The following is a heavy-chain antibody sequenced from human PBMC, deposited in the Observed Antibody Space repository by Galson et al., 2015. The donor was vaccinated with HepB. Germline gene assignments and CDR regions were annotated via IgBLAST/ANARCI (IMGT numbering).Heavy chain of an antibody. V-gene: IGHV3-15*01. CDR3: TTDYTSAVAGAGY. CDR2: LKSKTAGGTT. J-gene: IGHJ4*02. CDR1: GFTFSNAR. Sequence: SLRLSCAASGFTFSNARMSWVRQSPGKGLEWVGRLKSKTAGGTTDYAAPVKGRFTISRDDSKNTLYLQMNSLKTEDTAVYYCTTDYTSAVAGAGYWGQGTLVTVSS. D-gene: IGHD6-19*01.